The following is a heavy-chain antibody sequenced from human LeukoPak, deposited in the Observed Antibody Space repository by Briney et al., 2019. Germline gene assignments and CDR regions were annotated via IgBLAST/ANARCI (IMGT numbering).Heavy chain of an antibody. J-gene: IGHJ4*02. D-gene: IGHD6-13*01. CDR2: IKHDGSEK. Sequence: GGSLRLSCVASVFTFSRYWMSWVRQAPGKGLEWVANIKHDGSEKYYVESVKGRFTISRDNAKNSLYMQMNSLRAEDTAVYYCARGFAAAGTNFDYWGQGTLVTVFS. CDR3: ARGFAAAGTNFDY. V-gene: IGHV3-7*01. CDR1: VFTFSRYW.